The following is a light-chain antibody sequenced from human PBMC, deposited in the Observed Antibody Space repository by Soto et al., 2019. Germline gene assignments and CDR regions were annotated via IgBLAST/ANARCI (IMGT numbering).Light chain of an antibody. J-gene: IGKJ4*01. Sequence: EIVLTQSPATLSLSPGERATLSCRASQSVTNSLAWYQQKPGQAPRLLVYDASNRATGIPTRFSGSGSGTDCTLTISNLEPEDFAVYYCQQHISWPLTFGGGTKVEIK. CDR1: QSVTNS. CDR3: QQHISWPLT. CDR2: DAS. V-gene: IGKV3-11*01.